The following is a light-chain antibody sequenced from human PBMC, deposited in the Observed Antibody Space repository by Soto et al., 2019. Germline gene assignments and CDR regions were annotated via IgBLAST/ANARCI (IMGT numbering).Light chain of an antibody. CDR3: QQYNVWPLT. J-gene: IGKJ4*01. Sequence: EIVMTQSPATLSVSPGERATLSCRASQSVSSNLAWYQQKPGQTPKLLIYVASTRATGIPGRFSGSGSGTEFSITISSLQSEDFAVYYCQQYNVWPLTFGGGTKVEFK. CDR2: VAS. V-gene: IGKV3-15*01. CDR1: QSVSSN.